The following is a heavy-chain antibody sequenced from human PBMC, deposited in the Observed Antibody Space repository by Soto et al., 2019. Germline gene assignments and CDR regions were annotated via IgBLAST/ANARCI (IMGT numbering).Heavy chain of an antibody. V-gene: IGHV1-2*04. CDR3: ARAIGRCSGGSCGYYSYYYYYMDV. J-gene: IGHJ6*03. CDR1: GYTFTGYY. CDR2: INPNSGGT. D-gene: IGHD2-15*01. Sequence: ASVKVSCKASGYTFTGYYMHWVRQAPGQGLEWMGWINPNSGGTNYAQKFQGWVTMTRDTSISTTYMELSRLRSDDTAVYYCARAIGRCSGGSCGYYSYYYYYMDVWGKGTTVTVSS.